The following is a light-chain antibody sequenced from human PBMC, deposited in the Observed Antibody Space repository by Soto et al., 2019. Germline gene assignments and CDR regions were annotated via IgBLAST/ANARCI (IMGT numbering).Light chain of an antibody. CDR3: GTWDNSLSVVV. CDR2: DNN. CDR1: SSNIGNNY. J-gene: IGLJ3*02. Sequence: QSVLTQPPSVSAAPGQKVTISCSGSSSNIGNNYVSWYQQLPGTAPKLLIYDNNKRPSGIPDRFSGSKSSTSATLGITGLQTGDEADYYCGTWDNSLSVVVFGGGTKLTVL. V-gene: IGLV1-51*01.